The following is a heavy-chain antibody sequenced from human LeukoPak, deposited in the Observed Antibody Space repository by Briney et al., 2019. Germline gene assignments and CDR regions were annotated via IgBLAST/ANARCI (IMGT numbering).Heavy chain of an antibody. CDR2: ISPDGTTT. D-gene: IGHD4-11*01. V-gene: IGHV3-74*01. CDR3: ARGLVPGFLDY. CDR1: GFTFSSFW. Sequence: PGGSLRLSCAASGFTFSSFWIHWVRQAPGKGLVWVSHISPDGTTTTYADSVKGRVTISRDNAKNTLYLQMNSLRVEDTAVYYCARGLVPGFLDYWGQGTPVTVSS. J-gene: IGHJ4*02.